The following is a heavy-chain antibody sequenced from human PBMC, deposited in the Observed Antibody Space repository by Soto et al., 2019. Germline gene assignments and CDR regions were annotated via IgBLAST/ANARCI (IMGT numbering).Heavy chain of an antibody. CDR1: GFTFSSNY. D-gene: IGHD2-21*01. CDR2: IYSGGST. CDR3: ARSPSGGGEPWYFDL. V-gene: IGHV3-66*01. Sequence: EVQLVESGGGLVQPGGSLRLSCAASGFTFSSNYMSWVRQAPGKGLEWVSVIYSGGSTYYADSVKGRFTISRDNSKNTLYLQMNSLRAEDTAVYYCARSPSGGGEPWYFDLWGRGTLVTVSS. J-gene: IGHJ2*01.